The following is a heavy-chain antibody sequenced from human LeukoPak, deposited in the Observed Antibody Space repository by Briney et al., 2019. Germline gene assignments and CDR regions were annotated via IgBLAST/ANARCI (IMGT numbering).Heavy chain of an antibody. J-gene: IGHJ6*03. V-gene: IGHV1-8*01. CDR2: MNPNSGNT. CDR3: ARGPKYGSVDYYYYMDV. D-gene: IGHD3-10*01. Sequence: GASVKVSCTASGYTFTSYDINWVRQATGQGLEWMGWMNPNSGNTGHAQKFQGRVTMTRNTSISTAYMELSSLTSEDTAVYYCARGPKYGSVDYYYYMDVWGKGTTVTISS. CDR1: GYTFTSYD.